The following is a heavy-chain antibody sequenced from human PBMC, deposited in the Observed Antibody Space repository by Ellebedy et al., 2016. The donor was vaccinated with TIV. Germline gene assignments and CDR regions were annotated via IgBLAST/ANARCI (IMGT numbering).Heavy chain of an antibody. V-gene: IGHV3-64D*06. J-gene: IGHJ4*02. D-gene: IGHD2-2*02. Sequence: PGGSLRLSCAASGFTFSSFALHWVRQAPGKGLKHVSAINADGDTYFADSVKCRFTISRDNSKNTLYLQMSSLTTEDTAVYYCVKDLSNTGSYIRPFDYWGQGTLVPVSS. CDR1: GFTFSSFA. CDR3: VKDLSNTGSYIRPFDY. CDR2: INADGDT.